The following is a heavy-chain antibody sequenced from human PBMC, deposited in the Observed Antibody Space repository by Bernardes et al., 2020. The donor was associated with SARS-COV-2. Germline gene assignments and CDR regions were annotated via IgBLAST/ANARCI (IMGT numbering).Heavy chain of an antibody. CDR2: ISSSASYK. Sequence: GGSLRLSRAASGFTFTTYGLNWVRQAPGKGLEWVSSISSSASYKYYADSVKGRFTISRENAKNSLYLEMNSLRAEDTALYYCARGPYCPGGICTFYGMDVWGQGTTVTVSS. CDR3: ARGPYCPGGICTFYGMDV. D-gene: IGHD2-8*02. J-gene: IGHJ6*02. V-gene: IGHV3-21*06. CDR1: GFTFTTYG.